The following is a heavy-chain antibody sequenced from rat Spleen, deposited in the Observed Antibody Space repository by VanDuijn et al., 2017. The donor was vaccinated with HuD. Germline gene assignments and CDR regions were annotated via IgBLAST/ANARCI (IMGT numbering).Heavy chain of an antibody. CDR3: TREDWVPDY. V-gene: IGHV5-19*01. D-gene: IGHD5-1*01. CDR2: ISVSGGSS. J-gene: IGHJ2*01. CDR1: GFTFSKYG. Sequence: EVQLVESGGGLVQPGRSLKLSCAASGFTFSKYGMHWIRQAPTKGLEWVASISVSGGSSYYRDSVKGRFTLSRDKAKSTLYLQMNSLRSEDTATYYCTREDWVPDYWGQGVKVTISS.